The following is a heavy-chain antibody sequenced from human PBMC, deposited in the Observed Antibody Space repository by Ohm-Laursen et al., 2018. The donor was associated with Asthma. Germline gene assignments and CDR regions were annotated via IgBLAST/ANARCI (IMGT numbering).Heavy chain of an antibody. CDR3: ASDTHWNSDSPGSGY. CDR1: GYTFSRYS. V-gene: IGHV3-21*01. J-gene: IGHJ4*02. D-gene: IGHD3-10*01. Sequence: SLRLSCTASGYTFSRYSIHWVRQIPGEGLEWVASISTASSFIYYADSVRGRFTTSRDNAKNSVYLQMDSLGAEDTAVYFCASDTHWNSDSPGSGYWGQGTLVTVSS. CDR2: ISTASSFI.